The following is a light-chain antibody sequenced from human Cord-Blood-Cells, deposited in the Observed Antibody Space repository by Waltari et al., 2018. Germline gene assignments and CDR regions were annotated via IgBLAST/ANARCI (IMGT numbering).Light chain of an antibody. J-gene: IGKJ4*01. Sequence: AIRITQSPSSLSASTGDRVTITCRASHGISSYLAWYQQKPGKAPKLLIYAASTLQSGVPSRFSGSGSGTDFTLTISCLQSEDFATYYCQQYYSYLTFGGGTKVEIK. CDR2: AAS. CDR1: HGISSY. CDR3: QQYYSYLT. V-gene: IGKV1-8*01.